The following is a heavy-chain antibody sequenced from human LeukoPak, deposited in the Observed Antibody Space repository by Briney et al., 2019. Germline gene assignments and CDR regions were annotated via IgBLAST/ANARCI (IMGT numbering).Heavy chain of an antibody. CDR3: ALYSSSGGGFDY. Sequence: SETLSLTCAVYGGSFSVYYWSWIRQPPGKGLEWIGEINHSGSTNYNPSLKSRVTISVDTSKNQFSLKLSSVTAADTAVYYCALYSSSGGGFDYWGQGTLVTVS. CDR1: GGSFSVYY. V-gene: IGHV4-34*01. D-gene: IGHD6-6*01. CDR2: INHSGST. J-gene: IGHJ4*02.